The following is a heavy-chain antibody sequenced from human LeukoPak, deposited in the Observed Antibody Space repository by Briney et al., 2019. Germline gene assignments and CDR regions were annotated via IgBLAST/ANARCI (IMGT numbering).Heavy chain of an antibody. CDR1: GGSISSSNYN. V-gene: IGHV4-39*07. CDR3: ASSDWNYGYWFDP. CDR2: IYYSGST. Sequence: SETLSLTCSVAGGSISSSNYNWGWIRQPPGKGLEWIGSIYYSGSTYYNPSLKSRVTISVDKSKNQFSLKLSSVTAADTAVYYCASSDWNYGYWFDPWGQGTLVTVSS. D-gene: IGHD1-7*01. J-gene: IGHJ5*02.